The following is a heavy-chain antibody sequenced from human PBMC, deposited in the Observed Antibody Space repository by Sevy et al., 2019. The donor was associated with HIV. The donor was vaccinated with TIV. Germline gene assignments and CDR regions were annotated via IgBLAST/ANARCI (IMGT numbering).Heavy chain of an antibody. CDR3: ADGYCSSTSCSSHRTGGAFDI. Sequence: GGSLRLSCAASGFTFSSYGMHWVRQAPGKGLEWVAFIRYDGSNKYYADSVKGRFTISRDNSKNTLYLQMNSLRAEDTAVYYCADGYCSSTSCSSHRTGGAFDIWGQGTMVTVSS. CDR2: IRYDGSNK. D-gene: IGHD2-2*01. CDR1: GFTFSSYG. J-gene: IGHJ3*02. V-gene: IGHV3-30*02.